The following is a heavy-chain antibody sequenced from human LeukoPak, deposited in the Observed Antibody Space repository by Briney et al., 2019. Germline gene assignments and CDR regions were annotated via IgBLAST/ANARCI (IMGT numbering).Heavy chain of an antibody. CDR3: TPDLLDMITIGADV. CDR2: IKSETNGGTT. CDR1: GFTFINAW. V-gene: IGHV3-15*01. D-gene: IGHD3-16*01. Sequence: GGSLRLSCAASGFTFINAWMSWVRQAPGKGLEWVGHIKSETNGGTTDYAAPVKGRFTISRDDSNNTVYLQMNSLRGEDTAVYYCTPDLLDMITIGADVWGQGTTVTVSS. J-gene: IGHJ6*02.